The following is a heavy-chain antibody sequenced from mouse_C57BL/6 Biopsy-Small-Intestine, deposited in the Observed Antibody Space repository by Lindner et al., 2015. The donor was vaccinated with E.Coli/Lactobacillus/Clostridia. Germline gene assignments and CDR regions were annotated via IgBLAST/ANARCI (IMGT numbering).Heavy chain of an antibody. J-gene: IGHJ2*01. D-gene: IGHD2-3*01. Sequence: VQLQESGAEVVKPGASVKISCKASGYSFTGYIMNWVKQSHGKSLEWIGNINPYYGGTSYNQKFKGKATLTVDKSSSTAYMQLNSLTSEDSAVYYCARLYSHDGIFDYWGQGTTLTVSS. CDR1: GYSFTGYI. CDR3: ARLYSHDGIFDY. CDR2: INPYYGGT. V-gene: IGHV1-39*01.